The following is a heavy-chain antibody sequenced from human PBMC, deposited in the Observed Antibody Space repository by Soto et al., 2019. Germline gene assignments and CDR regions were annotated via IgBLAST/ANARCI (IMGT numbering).Heavy chain of an antibody. CDR1: GFTFDDFA. Sequence: SGGSLRLSCAASGFTFDDFAMHWVRQAPGKGLEWVSGINWNSGRIGYADSVEGRFTISRDNAKTSLYLQMNSLRAEDTALYYCAKDRGSGSYAANFQYYGMDVWGQGTTVTVSS. CDR2: INWNSGRI. V-gene: IGHV3-9*01. J-gene: IGHJ6*02. CDR3: AKDRGSGSYAANFQYYGMDV. D-gene: IGHD3-10*01.